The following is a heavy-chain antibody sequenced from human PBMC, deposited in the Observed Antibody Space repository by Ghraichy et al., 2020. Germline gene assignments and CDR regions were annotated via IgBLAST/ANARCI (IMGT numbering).Heavy chain of an antibody. J-gene: IGHJ5*02. Sequence: GGSLRLSCAASGFTFSSYAMSWVHQAPGKGLEWVSAISGSGGNTYYADSVKGRFTFSRDNSKNTLYLQMNSLRAEDTAVYYCAKDVGRGGGSCFHRWGQGSLGTVSS. CDR1: GFTFSSYA. V-gene: IGHV3-23*01. CDR2: ISGSGGNT. CDR3: AKDVGRGGGSCFHR. D-gene: IGHD2-15*01.